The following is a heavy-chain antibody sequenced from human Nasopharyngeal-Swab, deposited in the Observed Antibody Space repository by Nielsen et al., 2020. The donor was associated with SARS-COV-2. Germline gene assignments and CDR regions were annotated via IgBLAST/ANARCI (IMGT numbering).Heavy chain of an antibody. Sequence: ALVKVSCKASGYTFTGYYMHWVRQAPGQGLEWMGWINPNSGGTNYAQKFQGWVTVTRDTSISTAYMELSRLRSDDTAVYYCARDRVSAYYYDSSGTDAFDIWGQGTMVTVSS. CDR2: INPNSGGT. CDR1: GYTFTGYY. D-gene: IGHD3-22*01. CDR3: ARDRVSAYYYDSSGTDAFDI. J-gene: IGHJ3*02. V-gene: IGHV1-2*04.